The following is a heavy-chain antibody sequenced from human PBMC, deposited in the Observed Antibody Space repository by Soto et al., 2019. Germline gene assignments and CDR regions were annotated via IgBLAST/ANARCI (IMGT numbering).Heavy chain of an antibody. CDR2: IYYSGST. J-gene: IGHJ4*02. CDR1: GGSISSSSYY. V-gene: IGHV4-39*01. D-gene: IGHD5-12*01. CDR3: ASSPPVATIVGAFDY. Sequence: PSETLSLTCTVSGGSISSSSYYWGWIRQPPGKGLEWIVSIYYSGSTYYNPSLKSRVTISVDTSKNQFSLKLSSVTAADTAVYYCASSPPVATIVGAFDYWGQGTLVTVSS.